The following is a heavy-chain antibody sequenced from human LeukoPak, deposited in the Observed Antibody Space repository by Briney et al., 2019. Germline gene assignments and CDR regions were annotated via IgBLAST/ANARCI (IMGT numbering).Heavy chain of an antibody. CDR2: INPNSGGT. J-gene: IGHJ5*02. CDR1: GYTFTGYY. Sequence: ASVKVSCKASGYTFTGYYMHWVRQAPGQGLEWMGWINPNSGGTNYAQKFQGRVTMTRDTSISTAYMELSRLRSDDTAVYYRARGGCSSTSCYYSPRGFWFDPWGQGTLVTVSS. V-gene: IGHV1-2*02. D-gene: IGHD2-2*01. CDR3: ARGGCSSTSCYYSPRGFWFDP.